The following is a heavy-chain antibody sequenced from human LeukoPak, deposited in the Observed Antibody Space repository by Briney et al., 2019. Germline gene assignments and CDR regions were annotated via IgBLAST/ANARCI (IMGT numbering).Heavy chain of an antibody. CDR3: ARGHLNRINRVRGKQFDY. V-gene: IGHV4-34*01. CDR1: GGSFSGYY. D-gene: IGHD3-10*01. J-gene: IGHJ4*02. Sequence: SETLSLTCAVYGGSFSGYYWSWIRQPPGKGLEWIGEINHSGSTNYNPSLKSRVTISVDTSKNQFSLKLSSVTAADTAVYYCARGHLNRINRVRGKQFDYWGQGTLVTV. CDR2: INHSGST.